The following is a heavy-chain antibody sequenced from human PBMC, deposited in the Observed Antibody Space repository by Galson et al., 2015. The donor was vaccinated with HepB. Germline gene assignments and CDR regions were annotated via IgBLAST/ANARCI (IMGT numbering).Heavy chain of an antibody. CDR3: ARLQWLDPGNYYYYGMDV. J-gene: IGHJ6*02. CDR1: ADSVSSNSAA. Sequence: CAISADSVSSNSAAWNWIRQSPSRGLEWLGRTYYRSKWYNDYAVSVKSRITINPDTSKNQFSLQLNSVTPEDTAVYYCARLQWLDPGNYYYYGMDVWGQWTTVTVSS. V-gene: IGHV6-1*01. CDR2: TYYRSKWYN. D-gene: IGHD6-19*01.